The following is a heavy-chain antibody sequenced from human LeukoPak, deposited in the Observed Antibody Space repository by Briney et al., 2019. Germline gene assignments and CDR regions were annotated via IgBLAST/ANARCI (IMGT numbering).Heavy chain of an antibody. D-gene: IGHD6-13*01. V-gene: IGHV1-18*01. CDR1: GYTFTSYG. CDR2: ISAYNGNT. Sequence: GASVKVSCKASGYTFTSYGISWVRQAPGQGLEWMGWISAYNGNTNYAQKFQGRVTMTTDTSTSTAYMELRSLRSDDSAVYYCARVGSSWYVTEYFQHWGQGTLVTVSS. CDR3: ARVGSSWYVTEYFQH. J-gene: IGHJ1*01.